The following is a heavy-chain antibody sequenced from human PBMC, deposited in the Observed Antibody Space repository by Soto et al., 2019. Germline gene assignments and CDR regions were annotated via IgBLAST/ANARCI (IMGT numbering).Heavy chain of an antibody. CDR2: IYHSGST. Sequence: SETLSLTCAVSGYSISSGYYWGWIRQPPGRGLEWIGSIYHSGSTYNNPSLKSRVTISVDTSKNQFSLKLSSVTAADTAVYYCARVGGYGMDVWGQGTTVTVAS. D-gene: IGHD3-10*01. CDR1: GYSISSGYY. J-gene: IGHJ6*02. V-gene: IGHV4-38-2*01. CDR3: ARVGGYGMDV.